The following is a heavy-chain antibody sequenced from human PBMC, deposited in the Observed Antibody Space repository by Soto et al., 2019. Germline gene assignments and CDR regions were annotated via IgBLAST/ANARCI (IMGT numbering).Heavy chain of an antibody. CDR1: GVTISTYY. V-gene: IGHV4-59*01. J-gene: IGHJ4*02. CDR3: VREAYIGYGHAIDH. CDR2: NYHSGTT. Sequence: QVQLKESGPGLVNPSETLSLTCAVSGVTISTYYWSWIRQPPGKGLEWIGYNYHSGTTNYNPSLKSRVTISVDTSKNQFSLRLTSVTAAVTAIYYCVREAYIGYGHAIDHWGQGILVTVSS. D-gene: IGHD5-12*01.